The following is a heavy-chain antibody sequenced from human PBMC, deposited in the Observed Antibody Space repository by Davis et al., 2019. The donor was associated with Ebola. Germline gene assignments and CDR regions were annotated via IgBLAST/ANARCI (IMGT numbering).Heavy chain of an antibody. J-gene: IGHJ4*02. Sequence: MPSETLSLTCAVYGGSFSGYYWSWIRQPPGKGLEWIGEINHSGSTNYNPSLKSRVTISVDTSKNQFSLKLSSVTAADTAVYYCARGDFDWLRVGMDVWGQGTLVTVSS. D-gene: IGHD3-9*01. V-gene: IGHV4-34*01. CDR2: INHSGST. CDR1: GGSFSGYY. CDR3: ARGDFDWLRVGMDV.